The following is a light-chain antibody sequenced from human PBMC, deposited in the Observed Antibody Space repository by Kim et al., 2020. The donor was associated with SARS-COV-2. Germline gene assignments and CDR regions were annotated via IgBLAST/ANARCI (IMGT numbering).Light chain of an antibody. CDR1: KLGDKY. CDR2: QDS. CDR3: QAWDSSTCV. J-gene: IGLJ1*01. Sequence: SSELTQPPSVSVSPGQTASITCSGDKLGDKYACWYQQKPGQSPVLVIYQDSKRPSGIPERFSGSNSGNTATLTISGTQAMDEADYYCQAWDSSTCVFGTGTKVTVL. V-gene: IGLV3-1*01.